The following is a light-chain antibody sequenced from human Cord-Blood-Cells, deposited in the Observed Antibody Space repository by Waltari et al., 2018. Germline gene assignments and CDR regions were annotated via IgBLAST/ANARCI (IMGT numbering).Light chain of an antibody. CDR3: AAWDDSLSGRV. CDR1: SSNIGSTY. J-gene: IGLJ3*02. CDR2: RNN. V-gene: IGLV1-47*01. Sequence: QSVLTQPPSASGTPVPRVTISCSGSSSNIGSTYVYWYQQLPGTAPKLLIYRNNQRPSGVPDRFSGSKSGTSASLAISGLRSEDEADYYCAAWDDSLSGRVFGGGTKLTVL.